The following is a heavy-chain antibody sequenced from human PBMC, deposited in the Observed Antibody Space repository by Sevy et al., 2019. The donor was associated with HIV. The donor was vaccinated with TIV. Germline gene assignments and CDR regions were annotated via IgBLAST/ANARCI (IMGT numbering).Heavy chain of an antibody. Sequence: SETLSLTCAVYSGSFSGFYWSWIRQPPGKGLEWIGEVSHFGSTHYNPSLKSRVTIPGDTSNNQFSLKVYSVTAADTAVYFCAVRLGGISFDYWGQGTLVTVSS. CDR3: AVRLGGISFDY. D-gene: IGHD1-26*01. CDR1: SGSFSGFY. CDR2: VSHFGST. J-gene: IGHJ4*02. V-gene: IGHV4-34*01.